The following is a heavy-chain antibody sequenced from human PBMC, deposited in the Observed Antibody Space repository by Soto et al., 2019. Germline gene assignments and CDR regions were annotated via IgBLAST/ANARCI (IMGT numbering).Heavy chain of an antibody. CDR2: TSYDGSNK. Sequence: QVQLVESGGAVVQPGRSLRLSCAASGFTFSSYGMHWVRQAPGKGLEWVAVTSYDGSNKYYADSVKGRFTISRDNSNNPLYLQMNSLIPEDMAVYYCAKDFARYCSGGSCYFDYWGQGTLVTVSS. V-gene: IGHV3-30*18. D-gene: IGHD2-15*01. CDR1: GFTFSSYG. J-gene: IGHJ4*02. CDR3: AKDFARYCSGGSCYFDY.